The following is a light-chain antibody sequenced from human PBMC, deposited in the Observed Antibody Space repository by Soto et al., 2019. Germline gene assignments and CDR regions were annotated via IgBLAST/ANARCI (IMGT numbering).Light chain of an antibody. Sequence: EIGLTQSRATLSLSPGERATLACRASQSVSSYLAWYQQKPGQAPRLLIYDASNRATGIPARFSGSGSGTDFTLTISSLEPEDFAVYYCQQRSNWPSRITFGQGTRLEIK. CDR3: QQRSNWPSRIT. V-gene: IGKV3-11*01. CDR2: DAS. CDR1: QSVSSY. J-gene: IGKJ5*01.